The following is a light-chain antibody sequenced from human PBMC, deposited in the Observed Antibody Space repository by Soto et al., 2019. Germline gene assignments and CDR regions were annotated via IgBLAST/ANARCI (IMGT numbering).Light chain of an antibody. CDR2: DVS. CDR3: NSDTSTSTRV. Sequence: QSALTQPASVSGSPGQSITMSGTGTSSDVGGYNDVSWYQQHPGKAPKLMIYDVSNRPSGVSNRFSGSKSGNTASLTISGLQAEDEADYCCNSDTSTSTRVFGGGTKVTVL. CDR1: SSDVGGYND. J-gene: IGLJ2*01. V-gene: IGLV2-14*01.